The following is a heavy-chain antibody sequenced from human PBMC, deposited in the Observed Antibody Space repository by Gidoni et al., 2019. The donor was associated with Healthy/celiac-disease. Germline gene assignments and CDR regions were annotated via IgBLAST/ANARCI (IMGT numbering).Heavy chain of an antibody. CDR3: ARNSGYSYGYSIDY. CDR1: GGSISSGGYY. Sequence: QVQLQESGPGLVKPSQTLSLPCSFSGGSISSGGYYWSWIRQHPGKGLEWIGYIYYSGSTYYNPSLKSRVTISVDTSKNQFSLKLSSVTAADTAVYYCARNSGYSYGYSIDYWGQGTLVTVSS. CDR2: IYYSGST. D-gene: IGHD5-18*01. V-gene: IGHV4-31*03. J-gene: IGHJ4*02.